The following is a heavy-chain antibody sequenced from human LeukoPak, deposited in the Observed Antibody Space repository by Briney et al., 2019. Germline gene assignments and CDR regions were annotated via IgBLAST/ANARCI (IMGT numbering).Heavy chain of an antibody. J-gene: IGHJ4*02. V-gene: IGHV3-74*01. CDR1: GFTFSSYW. CDR2: INSDGSST. CDR3: ARLGDVLYSPFDY. Sequence: GGSLRLSFAASGFTFSSYWMHWVRRAPGKGLVWGSRINSDGSSTSYADSVKGRFTISRDNAKNTLYLQMNSLRAEDTAVYYCARLGDVLYSPFDYWGQGTLVTVSS. D-gene: IGHD5-18*01.